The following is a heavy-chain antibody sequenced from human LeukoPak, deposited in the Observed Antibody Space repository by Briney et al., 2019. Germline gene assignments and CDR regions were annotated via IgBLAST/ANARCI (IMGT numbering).Heavy chain of an antibody. CDR3: TRLLVYYDSSGIPLYMDV. CDR1: GFTFSRYW. J-gene: IGHJ6*03. CDR2: INSDGSST. D-gene: IGHD3-22*01. Sequence: GGSLRLSCAASGFTFSRYWMHWLRQAPGKGLVWVSRINSDGSSTSYADYVKGRFTISRDNAKNTLYLQMNSLRAEDTAVYYCTRLLVYYDSSGIPLYMDVWGKGTTVTVSS. V-gene: IGHV3-74*01.